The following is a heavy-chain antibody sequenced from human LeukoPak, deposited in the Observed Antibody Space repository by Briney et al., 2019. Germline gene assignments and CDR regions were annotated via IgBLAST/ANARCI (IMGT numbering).Heavy chain of an antibody. V-gene: IGHV3-23*01. CDR3: AKSGYSYGPYYFDY. J-gene: IGHJ4*02. CDR2: ISGSGGST. D-gene: IGHD5-18*01. Sequence: QSGGSLRLSCAASEFTFSSYWMSWVRQAPGKGLEWVSAISGSGGSTYYADSVKGRFTISRDNSKNTLYLQMNSLRAEDTAVYYCAKSGYSYGPYYFDYWGQGTLVTVSS. CDR1: EFTFSSYW.